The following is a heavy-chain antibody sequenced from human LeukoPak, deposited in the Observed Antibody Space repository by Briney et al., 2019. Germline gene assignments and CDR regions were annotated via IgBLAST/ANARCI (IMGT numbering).Heavy chain of an antibody. V-gene: IGHV3-23*01. D-gene: IGHD1-26*01. CDR1: GFTFSSYA. CDR3: AKDLSGNYAGYYFDY. Sequence: GGSLRLSCAASGFTFSSYAMSWVRQAPGKGLEWVSSISGSAGNADYPDSVKGRFTISRDNSKNTLYLQMNSLRAEDTAVYYCAKDLSGNYAGYYFDYWGQGTLDTVSS. CDR2: ISGSAGNA. J-gene: IGHJ4*02.